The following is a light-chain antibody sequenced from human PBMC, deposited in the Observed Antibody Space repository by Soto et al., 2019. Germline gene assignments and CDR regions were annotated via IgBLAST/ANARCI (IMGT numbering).Light chain of an antibody. CDR1: QSVSNNY. CDR3: QQFASSPVT. J-gene: IGKJ5*01. CDR2: GAS. Sequence: EIVLTQSPGTLSLSPGERVTLSCRASQSVSNNYFAWYQQKSGQAPRLLMYGASTRATGIPDRFSGSGSGTDFTLTISRLEAEDFAVYYCQQFASSPVTFGQGTRLEIK. V-gene: IGKV3-20*01.